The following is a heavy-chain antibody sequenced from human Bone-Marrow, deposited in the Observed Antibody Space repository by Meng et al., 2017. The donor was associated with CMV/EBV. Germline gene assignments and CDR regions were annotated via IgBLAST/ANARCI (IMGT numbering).Heavy chain of an antibody. CDR2: INHSGST. D-gene: IGHD4-23*01. J-gene: IGHJ4*02. CDR3: ARGDYGGNYLDY. Sequence: SETLSLTCAVYGGSFSGYYWSWIRQPPGKGLEWIGEINHSGSTNYNPSLKSRVTISVDTSKNQFSLKLSSVTAADTAVYYCARGDYGGNYLDYWGQGNLVNVAS. CDR1: GGSFSGYY. V-gene: IGHV4-34*01.